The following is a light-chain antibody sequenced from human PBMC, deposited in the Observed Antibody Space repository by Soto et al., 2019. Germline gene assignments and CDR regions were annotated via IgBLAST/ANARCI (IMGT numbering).Light chain of an antibody. Sequence: QSALTQPPSASGSPGQSVTISCTGTSSDVGGYNYVSWYQQHPGKAPKLMIYEVSKRPSGVPDRFSGSKSGNTASLTVSGLQAEDEAEYYGSSYAGPKEVFGGGTKLTVL. CDR3: SSYAGPKEV. J-gene: IGLJ2*01. CDR1: SSDVGGYNY. V-gene: IGLV2-8*01. CDR2: EVS.